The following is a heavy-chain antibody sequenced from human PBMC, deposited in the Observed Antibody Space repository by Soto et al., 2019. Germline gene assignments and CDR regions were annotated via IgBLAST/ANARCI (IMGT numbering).Heavy chain of an antibody. J-gene: IGHJ4*02. CDR2: IDNDGSAT. V-gene: IGHV3-74*01. Sequence: HPGGSLRLSCVASGFTFNIYWMHWVRQAPGKGLEWVSRIDNDGSATTYADSVKGRFTISRDNAKNTLFLQMNTLRVDDTAVYYCASDNWNSYWGQGTLVTVSA. D-gene: IGHD1-1*01. CDR3: ASDNWNSY. CDR1: GFTFNIYW.